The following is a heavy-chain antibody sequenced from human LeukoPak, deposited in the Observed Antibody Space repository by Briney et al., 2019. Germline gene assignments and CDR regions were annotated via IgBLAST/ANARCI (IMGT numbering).Heavy chain of an antibody. D-gene: IGHD2-15*01. Sequence: GGSLRLYRAASGFSVSKSVMYWLRQAPGMGLDWVSATSYEGNGTFYAGSVKGRFTMSRDNANNMVYLQMNSLRQEDTALYYCASEVEALLDHWGQGTLVIVSS. J-gene: IGHJ4*02. CDR3: ASEVEALLDH. CDR2: TSYEGNGT. V-gene: IGHV3-30*03. CDR1: GFSVSKSV.